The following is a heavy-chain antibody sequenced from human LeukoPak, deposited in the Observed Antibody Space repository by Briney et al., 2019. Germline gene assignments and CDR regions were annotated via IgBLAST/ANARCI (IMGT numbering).Heavy chain of an antibody. D-gene: IGHD3-22*01. CDR2: IIPILGIA. V-gene: IGHV1-69*04. J-gene: IGHJ4*02. CDR3: ARDQEYYYDSSGYYYTLDY. Sequence: ASVKVSCKASGGTFSSYAISWARQAPGQGLEWMGRIIPILGIANYAQKFQGRVTITADKSTSTAYMELSSLRSEDTAVYYRARDQEYYYDSSGYYYTLDYWGQGTLVTVSS. CDR1: GGTFSSYA.